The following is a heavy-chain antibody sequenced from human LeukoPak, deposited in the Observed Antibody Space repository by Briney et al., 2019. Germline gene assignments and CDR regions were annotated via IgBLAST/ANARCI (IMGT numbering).Heavy chain of an antibody. CDR2: IRSKAYGGTT. CDR3: AKESREVAAAGYYFDY. J-gene: IGHJ4*02. D-gene: IGHD6-13*01. V-gene: IGHV3-49*03. Sequence: GGSLRLSCTASGFTFGDYAMSWFRQAPGKGLEWVGFIRSKAYGGTTEYAASVKGRFTISRDDSKSIAYLQMNSLKTEDTAVYYCAKESREVAAAGYYFDYWGQGTLVTVSS. CDR1: GFTFGDYA.